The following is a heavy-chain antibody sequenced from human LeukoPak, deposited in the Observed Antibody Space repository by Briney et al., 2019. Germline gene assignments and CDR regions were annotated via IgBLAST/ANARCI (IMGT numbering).Heavy chain of an antibody. CDR2: ISSSGSTI. V-gene: IGHV3-11*01. J-gene: IGHJ4*02. CDR3: ARGGYDYVWGSYRSLDYGGNFASDGVFDY. D-gene: IGHD3-16*02. Sequence: PGGSLRLSCAASGFTFSDYYMSWIRQAPGKGLEWVSYISSSGSTIYYADSVKGRFTISRDNAKNSLYLQMNSLRAEDTAVYYCARGGYDYVWGSYRSLDYGGNFASDGVFDYWGQGTLVTVSS. CDR1: GFTFSDYY.